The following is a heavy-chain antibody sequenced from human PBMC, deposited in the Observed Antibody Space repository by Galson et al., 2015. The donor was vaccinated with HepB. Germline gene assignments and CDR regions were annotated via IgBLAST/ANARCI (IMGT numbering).Heavy chain of an antibody. CDR2: ISYDGSNK. CDR1: GFTFSSYA. Sequence: SLRLSCAASGFTFSSYAMNWVRQAPGKGLEWVAVISYDGSNKYYTGSVKGRFTISRDNSKNTLYLQMNSLRAEDTAVYYCARGSSGWSDAFDIWGQGTMVTVSS. J-gene: IGHJ3*02. D-gene: IGHD6-19*01. CDR3: ARGSSGWSDAFDI. V-gene: IGHV3-30*04.